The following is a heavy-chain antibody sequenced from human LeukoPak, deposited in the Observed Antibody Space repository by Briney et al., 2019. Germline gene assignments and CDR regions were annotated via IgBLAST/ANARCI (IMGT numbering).Heavy chain of an antibody. J-gene: IGHJ2*01. V-gene: IGHV3-53*01. D-gene: IGHD2-15*01. CDR3: ARDQEGRSCSGGTCYLGWSFDL. CDR1: GLIVSDNY. CDR2: MYSGGSI. Sequence: GGSLRLSCAASGLIVSDNYMNWVRQAPGKGLEWVSIMYSGGSIHYADSVKGRFTVSRDNSKNTLYLQMNSLRAEDTAVYYCARDQEGRSCSGGTCYLGWSFDLWGRSTLVTVSS.